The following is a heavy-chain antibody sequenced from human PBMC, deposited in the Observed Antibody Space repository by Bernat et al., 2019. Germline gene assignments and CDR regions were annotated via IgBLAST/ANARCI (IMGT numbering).Heavy chain of an antibody. D-gene: IGHD3-9*01. J-gene: IGHJ5*02. CDR3: ARGSLLRYCDFPQLSLDP. V-gene: IGHV4-61*01. Sequence: QVQLQESGPGLVKPSETLSLTCTVSGGSVSSGSYYWSWIRQPPGKGLEWIGYIYYSGSTNYNPSLKSRVTISVDTSKTQFSLKLSSVTAADTAVYYCARGSLLRYCDFPQLSLDPWGQGTLVTVSP. CDR2: IYYSGST. CDR1: GGSVSSGSYY.